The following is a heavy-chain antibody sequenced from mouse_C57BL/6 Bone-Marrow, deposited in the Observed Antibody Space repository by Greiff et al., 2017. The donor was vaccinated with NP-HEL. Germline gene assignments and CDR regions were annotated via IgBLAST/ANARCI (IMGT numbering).Heavy chain of an antibody. CDR1: GFTFSDYY. Sequence: EVQVVASEGGLVQPGSSMNLSCTASGFTFSDYYMPWVRQVPEKGLEWVGNINYDGSSTYYLDYLKSRFIISTDNAKNILYLQKSSMKSEDTATDYCASVTAVGDYAMDDWGQGTSVTVSS. V-gene: IGHV5-16*01. CDR3: ASVTAVGDYAMDD. D-gene: IGHD1-1*01. CDR2: INYDGSST. J-gene: IGHJ4*01.